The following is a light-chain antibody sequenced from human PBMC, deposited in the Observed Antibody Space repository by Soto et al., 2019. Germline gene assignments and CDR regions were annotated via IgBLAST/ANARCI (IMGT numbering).Light chain of an antibody. CDR3: AAWDDSLRGVV. CDR1: SSNIGSNY. CDR2: RNN. Sequence: QAVVTQPPSASGTPGQRVTISCSGSSSNIGSNYVYWYQQLPGTAPKLLIYRNNQRPSGVPDRCSGSKSGTSASLAISGLRSEDEADYYCAAWDDSLRGVVFGGGTKLTVL. J-gene: IGLJ3*02. V-gene: IGLV1-47*01.